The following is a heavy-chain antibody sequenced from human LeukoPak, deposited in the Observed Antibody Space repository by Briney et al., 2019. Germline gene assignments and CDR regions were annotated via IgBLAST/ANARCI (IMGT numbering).Heavy chain of an antibody. CDR2: INHSGST. CDR3: ARARMVRGVIITKGNYYFDY. J-gene: IGHJ4*02. V-gene: IGHV4-34*01. D-gene: IGHD3-10*01. CDR1: GGSFSGHY. Sequence: PSETLSLTCAVYGGSFSGHYWSWIRQPPGKGLEWIGEINHSGSTNYNPSLKSRVTISVDTSKNQFSLKLSSVTAADTAVYYCARARMVRGVIITKGNYYFDYWGQGTLVTVSS.